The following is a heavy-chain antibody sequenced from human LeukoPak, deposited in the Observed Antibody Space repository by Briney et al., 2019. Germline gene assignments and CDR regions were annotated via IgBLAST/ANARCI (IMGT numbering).Heavy chain of an antibody. CDR3: AKAYGSETYYPIDY. Sequence: PGGSLRLSCAASGFTFDDYAMHWVRQAPGEGLEWVSGISWNSGSIGYADSVKGRFTISRDNAKNSLYLQMNSLRAEDMALYYCAKAYGSETYYPIDYWGQGTLVTVSS. D-gene: IGHD3-10*01. CDR1: GFTFDDYA. CDR2: ISWNSGSI. J-gene: IGHJ4*02. V-gene: IGHV3-9*03.